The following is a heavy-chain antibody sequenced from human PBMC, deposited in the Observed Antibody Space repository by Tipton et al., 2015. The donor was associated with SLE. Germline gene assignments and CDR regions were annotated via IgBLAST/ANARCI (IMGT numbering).Heavy chain of an antibody. J-gene: IGHJ6*02. CDR1: GYTFTNYG. V-gene: IGHV1-2*04. CDR3: ARGSAGWSMDV. Sequence: QVQLVQSGAEVKKPGASVKVSCKASGYTFTNYGVSWVRQAPGQGLEWMGRINPNSGGTKFPQKFQGWVTMTKDTSISTAYLELSSLGSDDTTVYDCARGSAGWSMDVWGQGTTVTVSS. CDR2: INPNSGGT. D-gene: IGHD3-9*01.